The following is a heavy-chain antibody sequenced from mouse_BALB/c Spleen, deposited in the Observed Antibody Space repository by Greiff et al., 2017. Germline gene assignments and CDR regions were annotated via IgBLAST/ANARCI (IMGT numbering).Heavy chain of an antibody. V-gene: IGHV14-4*02. J-gene: IGHJ2*01. Sequence: EVKLVESGAELVRSGASVKLSCTASGFNIKDYYMHWVKQRPEQGLEWIGWIDPENGDTEYAPKFQGKATMTADTSSNTAYLQLSSLTSEDTAVYYCNLYGSDDYWGQGTTLTVSS. CDR3: NLYGSDDY. CDR2: IDPENGDT. D-gene: IGHD1-1*01. CDR1: GFNIKDYY.